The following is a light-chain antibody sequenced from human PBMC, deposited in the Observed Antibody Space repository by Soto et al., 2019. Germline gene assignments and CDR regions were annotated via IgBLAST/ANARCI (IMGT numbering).Light chain of an antibody. CDR1: SGHSSYA. CDR2: LNSDGSH. Sequence: QPVLTQSPSASASLGASVKLPCTLSSGHSSYAIAWHQQQPEKGPRYLMKLNSDGSHNKGDGIPDRFSGSSSGAERYLTISSLQSEDEADYYCQTWGTGPWVFGGGTKLTVL. CDR3: QTWGTGPWV. V-gene: IGLV4-69*01. J-gene: IGLJ3*02.